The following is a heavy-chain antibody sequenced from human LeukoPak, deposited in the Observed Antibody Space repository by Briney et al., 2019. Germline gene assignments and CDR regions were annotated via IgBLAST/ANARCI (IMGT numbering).Heavy chain of an antibody. Sequence: SETLSLTCTVSGGSISSYYWSWIRQPPGKGLEWIGYIYYSGSTNYNPSLKSRVTISVDTSKNQFSLKLSSVTAADTAVYYCAREVAGRTDYWGQGPLVTVSS. CDR2: IYYSGST. CDR1: GGSISSYY. V-gene: IGHV4-59*01. CDR3: AREVAGRTDY. J-gene: IGHJ4*02. D-gene: IGHD2-15*01.